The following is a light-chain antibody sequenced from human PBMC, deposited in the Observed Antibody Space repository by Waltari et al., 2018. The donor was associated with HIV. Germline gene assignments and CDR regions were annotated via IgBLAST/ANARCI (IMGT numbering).Light chain of an antibody. CDR1: SSDVGSYNY. Sequence: QSALTQPASVSGFPGQSITISCTGSSSDVGSYNYVSWYQQHPGKAPNLLIYDVSKRPSGVSNRFSVSKSGNTASLTISGLQAEDEADYYCCSYAGSNTYLFGTGTEVTVL. CDR3: CSYAGSNTYL. J-gene: IGLJ1*01. CDR2: DVS. V-gene: IGLV2-23*02.